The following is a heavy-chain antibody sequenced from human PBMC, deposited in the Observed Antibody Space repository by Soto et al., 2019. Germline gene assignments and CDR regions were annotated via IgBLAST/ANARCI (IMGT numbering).Heavy chain of an antibody. J-gene: IGHJ4*02. D-gene: IGHD3-9*01. CDR1: GGTFSSYA. V-gene: IGHV1-69*12. CDR3: ARDTRIDILTGYYEDY. CDR2: IIPIFGTA. Sequence: QVQLVQSGAEVKKPGSSVKVSCKASGGTFSSYAISWVRQAPGQGLEWMGGIIPIFGTANYAQKFQGRVTITADESTSRAYMELSSLRSEDTAVYYCARDTRIDILTGYYEDYWGQGTLVTVSS.